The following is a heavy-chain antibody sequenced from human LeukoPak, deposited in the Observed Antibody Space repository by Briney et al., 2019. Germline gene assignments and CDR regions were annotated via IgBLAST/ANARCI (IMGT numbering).Heavy chain of an antibody. Sequence: GGSLRLSCAASGFTSSWYAMSWVRQAPGKGLEWVSSFSGGGDTTYYAASVKGRFTISRDNSKNTLYLQMSSLRAEDTAVYYCAKDRGGFIVGATFDYWGHGTLVTVSS. CDR1: GFTSSWYA. CDR3: AKDRGGFIVGATFDY. J-gene: IGHJ4*01. D-gene: IGHD1-26*01. CDR2: FSGGGDTT. V-gene: IGHV3-23*01.